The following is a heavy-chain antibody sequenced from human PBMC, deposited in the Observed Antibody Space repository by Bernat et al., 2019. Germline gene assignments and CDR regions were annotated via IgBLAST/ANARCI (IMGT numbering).Heavy chain of an antibody. Sequence: QVQLVQSGAEVKKPGASVKVSCKASGYTFTGYYMHWVRQAPGQGLEGMGWINPNSGGTNYAQKFQGWVTMTRDTSISTAYMELSRLRSDDTAVYYCARGYCSSTSCYTPYYFDYWGQGTLVTVSS. V-gene: IGHV1-2*04. CDR1: GYTFTGYY. D-gene: IGHD2-2*02. CDR2: INPNSGGT. J-gene: IGHJ4*02. CDR3: ARGYCSSTSCYTPYYFDY.